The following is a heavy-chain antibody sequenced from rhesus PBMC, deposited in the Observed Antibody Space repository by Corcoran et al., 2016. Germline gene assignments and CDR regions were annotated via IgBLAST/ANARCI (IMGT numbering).Heavy chain of an antibody. V-gene: IGHV3S5*01. CDR1: GFTFSSYG. CDR2: INRVGECT. J-gene: IGHJ4*01. D-gene: IGHD5-24*01. Sequence: EVQLVETGGGLVQPGGSLKLHCAASGFTFSSYGMSWVRQAPGKGLEWVSAINRVGECTNYPDAVTGRFTISRDNAKSTLSLHMNSLRAADTDVYYCANVPYQPRLYNGSFDYWGQGVLVTVSS. CDR3: ANVPYQPRLYNGSFDY.